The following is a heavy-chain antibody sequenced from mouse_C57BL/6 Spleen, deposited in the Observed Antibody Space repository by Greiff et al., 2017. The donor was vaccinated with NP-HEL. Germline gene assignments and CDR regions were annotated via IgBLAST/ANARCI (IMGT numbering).Heavy chain of an antibody. CDR3: ARQMDY. V-gene: IGHV5-6*01. Sequence: EVMLVESGGDLVKPGGSLKLSCAASGFTFSSYGMSWVRQTPDKRLEWVATISSGGSYTYYPDSVKGRFTISRDNAKNTLYLQMSSLKSEDTAMYYCARQMDYWGQGTSVTVYS. J-gene: IGHJ4*01. CDR2: ISSGGSYT. CDR1: GFTFSSYG.